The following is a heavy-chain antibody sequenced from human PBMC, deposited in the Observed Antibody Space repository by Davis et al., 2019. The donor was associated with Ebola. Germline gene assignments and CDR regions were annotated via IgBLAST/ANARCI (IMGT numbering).Heavy chain of an antibody. CDR1: GYSFTNYW. CDR2: IYPGDSDT. D-gene: IGHD3-22*01. V-gene: IGHV5-51*01. J-gene: IGHJ3*02. CDR3: ARLAYYYDSSGYHRGAFDI. Sequence: GESLKISCQGSGYSFTNYWIAWVRQMPGKGSEWMGIIYPGDSDTRYSPSFQGQVTISADKSISTAYLQWSSLKASDTAMYYCARLAYYYDSSGYHRGAFDIWGQGTMVTVSS.